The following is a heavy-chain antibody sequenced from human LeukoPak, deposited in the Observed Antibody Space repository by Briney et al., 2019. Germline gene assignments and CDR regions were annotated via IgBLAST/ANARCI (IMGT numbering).Heavy chain of an antibody. D-gene: IGHD3-22*01. J-gene: IGHJ4*02. CDR2: IYYSGSN. CDR1: GGSISSSSYY. V-gene: IGHV4-39*01. CDR3: VYYDSSGCHHPGDFDY. Sequence: PSETLSLTCTVSGGSISSSSYYLGWIRQPPGKGLQWIGSIYYSGSNYYNPSLKSRVTISVDTSKNQFSLKLSSVTAADAAVYYCVYYDSSGCHHPGDFDYWGQGTLVTVSS.